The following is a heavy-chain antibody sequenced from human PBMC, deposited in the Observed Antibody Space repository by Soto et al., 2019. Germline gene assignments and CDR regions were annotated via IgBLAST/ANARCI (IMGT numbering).Heavy chain of an antibody. Sequence: ASVKVSCKASGYAFRHYGTTWVRQAPGQGLEWMGWIGPYNGKTNYAQKLQDRVTMTTDTSTGTAYMELRSLRSDDTAVYFCVRDLDGSGSYYTNYWGQGTLVTVSS. V-gene: IGHV1-18*01. CDR2: IGPYNGKT. CDR1: GYAFRHYG. CDR3: VRDLDGSGSYYTNY. J-gene: IGHJ4*02. D-gene: IGHD3-10*01.